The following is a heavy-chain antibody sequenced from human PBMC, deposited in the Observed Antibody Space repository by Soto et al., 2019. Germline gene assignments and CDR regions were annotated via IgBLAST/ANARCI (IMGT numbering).Heavy chain of an antibody. V-gene: IGHV4-61*08. CDR1: GAALSSGVYF. D-gene: IGHD6-19*01. CDR3: TREQSDDNYFDP. Sequence: PSETLSLTCTVSGAALSSGVYFCTWVRQPPGKGLEWLGYIYYSGGTNYNPSLKSRVTISLDKSKSQFSLRLISVTAADTAVYYCTREQSDDNYFDPWGQGTLVSVSS. J-gene: IGHJ5*02. CDR2: IYYSGGT.